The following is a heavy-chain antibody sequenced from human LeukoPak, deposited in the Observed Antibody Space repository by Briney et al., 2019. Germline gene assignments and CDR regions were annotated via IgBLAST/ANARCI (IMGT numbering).Heavy chain of an antibody. CDR1: GYTFTSYY. CDR2: INPNSGGT. Sequence: ASVKVSCKASGYTFTSYYMHWVRQAPGQGLEWMGWINPNSGGTNYAQKFQGRVTTTRDTSISTVYMELSRLTSDDTAVYYCARDLYPGNDYGDSKQSDYWGQGTLVTVSS. J-gene: IGHJ4*02. D-gene: IGHD4-17*01. V-gene: IGHV1-2*02. CDR3: ARDLYPGNDYGDSKQSDY.